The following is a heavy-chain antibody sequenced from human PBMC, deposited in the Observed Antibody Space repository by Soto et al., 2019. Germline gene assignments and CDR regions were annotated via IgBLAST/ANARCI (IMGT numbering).Heavy chain of an antibody. J-gene: IGHJ4*02. CDR3: ARDTFYTRGY. CDR1: GFTFSSYS. D-gene: IGHD3-16*01. Sequence: VGSLRLSCASSGFTFSSYSMNCVRQAPGKWLEWVSSISSSSSYIYYADSVKGRFTISRDNAKNSLYLQMNSLRAEDTAVYYCARDTFYTRGYWGQRTLVTVSS. CDR2: ISSSSSYI. V-gene: IGHV3-21*01.